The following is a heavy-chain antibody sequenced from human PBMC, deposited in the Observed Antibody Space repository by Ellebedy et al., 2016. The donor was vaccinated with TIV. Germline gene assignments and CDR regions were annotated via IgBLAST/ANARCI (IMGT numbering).Heavy chain of an antibody. Sequence: SETLSLTXTVSGYSISSGYYWGWIRQPPGKGLEWIGNIYHIGSTSYNPSLKSRVTISVDTSKNQFSLKLSSVTAADTAVYYCARVGDYDSGYWGPGTLVTVSS. CDR3: ARVGDYDSGY. D-gene: IGHD4-17*01. V-gene: IGHV4-38-2*02. CDR1: GYSISSGYY. J-gene: IGHJ4*02. CDR2: IYHIGST.